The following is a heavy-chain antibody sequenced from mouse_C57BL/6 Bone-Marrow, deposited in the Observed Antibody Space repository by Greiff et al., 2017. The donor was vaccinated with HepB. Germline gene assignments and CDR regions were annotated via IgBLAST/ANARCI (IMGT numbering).Heavy chain of an antibody. Sequence: VQLQQSGPELVKPGASVKISCKASGYTFTDYYMNWVKQSHGKSLEWIGDINPNNGGTSYNQKFKGKATLTVDKSSSTAYMELRRLTSDDSAVYYCVCVSPILRIYAMDYWGQGTSVTVSS. J-gene: IGHJ4*01. D-gene: IGHD1-1*01. CDR1: GYTFTDYY. CDR3: VCVSPILRIYAMDY. V-gene: IGHV1-26*01. CDR2: INPNNGGT.